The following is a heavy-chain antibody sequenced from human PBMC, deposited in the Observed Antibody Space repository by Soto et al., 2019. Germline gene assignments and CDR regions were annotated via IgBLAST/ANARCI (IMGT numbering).Heavy chain of an antibody. CDR1: GYTFTSYG. Sequence: QVQLMQSGGEVKKPGASVKVSCKASGYTFTSYGISWVRQAPGQGLEWMGWISAYNGNTKYAQKVQGRLTLTTDTSTSPAYMERRSLRSDDTAVYYCARTLRYFDWPSPYYFDYWGQGTLVTVSS. CDR3: ARTLRYFDWPSPYYFDY. CDR2: ISAYNGNT. D-gene: IGHD3-9*01. V-gene: IGHV1-18*01. J-gene: IGHJ4*02.